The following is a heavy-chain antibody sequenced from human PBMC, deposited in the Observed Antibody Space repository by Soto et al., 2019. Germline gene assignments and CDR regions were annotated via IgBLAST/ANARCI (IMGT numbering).Heavy chain of an antibody. V-gene: IGHV1-18*01. CDR1: GYMFPSYG. J-gene: IGHJ4*02. CDR3: ARAWSCSGGSCYCDY. D-gene: IGHD2-15*01. Sequence: GASVKVSCKSSGYMFPSYGISWVRQAPGQGLEWMGWISAYNGNTNYAQKRQGRVTMTTDTSTTTAYMELRSLRSDDTAVYYCARAWSCSGGSCYCDYWGQGTLVTVSS. CDR2: ISAYNGNT.